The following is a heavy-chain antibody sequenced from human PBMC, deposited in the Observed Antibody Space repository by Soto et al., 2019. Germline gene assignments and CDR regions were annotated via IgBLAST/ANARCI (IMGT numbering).Heavy chain of an antibody. V-gene: IGHV4-30-2*01. Sequence: TLSLTCGVSGGSLRGATYFWNWIRQPPGKGLAWIGYIFPSGTTYYNPSLKSRVTISIDVSKNQFSLSLRSLTAADTAVYYCARSREFDYWSQGTLVTVSS. CDR2: IFPSGTT. CDR3: ARSREFDY. J-gene: IGHJ4*02. CDR1: GGSLRGATYF.